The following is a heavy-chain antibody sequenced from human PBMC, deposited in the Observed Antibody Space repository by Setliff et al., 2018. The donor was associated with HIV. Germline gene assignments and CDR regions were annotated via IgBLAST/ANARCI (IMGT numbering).Heavy chain of an antibody. CDR1: GYNFTSHD. CDR2: MNPKIGNT. V-gene: IGHV1-8*01. Sequence: GASVKVSCKASGYNFTSHDINWVRQAPGQGLDWMGWMNPKIGNTGYARKFQGRVTMTRKTSISTAYMGRRSLRSEDTAVYYCASGYFSRTSCYGIYYFDNWGQGTPGTAPQ. D-gene: IGHD2-2*01. CDR3: ASGYFSRTSCYGIYYFDN. J-gene: IGHJ4*02.